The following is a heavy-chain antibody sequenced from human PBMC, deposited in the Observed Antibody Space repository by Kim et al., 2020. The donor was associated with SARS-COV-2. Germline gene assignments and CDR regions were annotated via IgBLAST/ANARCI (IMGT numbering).Heavy chain of an antibody. V-gene: IGHV3-15*01. CDR3: TTDQSSGWLGDWFDP. Sequence: APGKGRSTISRDDSKNTLYLQMNSLKTEDTAVYYCTTDQSSGWLGDWFDPWGQGTLVTVSS. D-gene: IGHD6-19*01. J-gene: IGHJ5*02.